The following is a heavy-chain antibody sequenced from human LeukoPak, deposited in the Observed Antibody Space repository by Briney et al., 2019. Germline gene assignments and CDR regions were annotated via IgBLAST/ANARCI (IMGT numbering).Heavy chain of an antibody. V-gene: IGHV4-34*01. J-gene: IGHJ4*02. CDR1: GGSINNYY. Sequence: PSETLSLTCTVSGGSINNYYWSWIRQPPGKGLEWIGEINHSGSTSYNPSLKSRVTISVDTSKNQFSLKLSSVTAADTAVYYCARYPDSSGYYYIDYWGQGTLVTVSS. D-gene: IGHD3-22*01. CDR3: ARYPDSSGYYYIDY. CDR2: INHSGST.